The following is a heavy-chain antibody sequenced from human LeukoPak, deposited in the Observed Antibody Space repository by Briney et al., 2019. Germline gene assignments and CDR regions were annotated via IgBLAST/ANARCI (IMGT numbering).Heavy chain of an antibody. CDR1: GYTFTSYA. J-gene: IGHJ4*02. V-gene: IGHV1-69*06. Sequence: ASVKVSCKASGYTFTSYAMNWVRQAPGQGLEWMGGIIPIFGTANYAQKFQGRVTITADKSTSTAYMELSSLRSEDTAVYYCARGRYCGGDCYSTSFDYWGQGTLVTVSS. CDR2: IIPIFGTA. CDR3: ARGRYCGGDCYSTSFDY. D-gene: IGHD2-21*02.